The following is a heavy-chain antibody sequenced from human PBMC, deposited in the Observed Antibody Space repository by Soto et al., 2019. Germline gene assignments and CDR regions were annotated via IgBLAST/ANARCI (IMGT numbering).Heavy chain of an antibody. V-gene: IGHV2-5*02. CDR2: IFWDGDE. CDR1: GFSLSTSGVS. CDR3: AHSRSSYVDFDS. J-gene: IGHJ4*01. D-gene: IGHD5-12*01. Sequence: QITLKESGPTLVKPTQTLTLTCTFSGFSLSTSGVSVSWVRQPPGKARELLALIFWDGDERYSPSRESRLTITKYTSQNQVFLTMSNMDPADTDTYFCAHSRSSYVDFDSCGQGSLVTVSS.